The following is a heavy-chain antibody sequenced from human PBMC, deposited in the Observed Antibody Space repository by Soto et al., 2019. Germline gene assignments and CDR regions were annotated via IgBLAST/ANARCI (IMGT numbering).Heavy chain of an antibody. J-gene: IGHJ6*02. V-gene: IGHV1-18*04. D-gene: IGHD3-22*01. CDR3: ARDGYSDSSGYYYGKPYGMDV. CDR1: GYTFTSYG. Sequence: QVQLVQSGAEVKKPGASVKVSCKASGYTFTSYGISWVRQAPGQGLEWMGWISAYNGNTNYAQKLQGRVTMTTDTSTSTAYMELRSLRSDDTAVYYCARDGYSDSSGYYYGKPYGMDVWVHGTTVTVSS. CDR2: ISAYNGNT.